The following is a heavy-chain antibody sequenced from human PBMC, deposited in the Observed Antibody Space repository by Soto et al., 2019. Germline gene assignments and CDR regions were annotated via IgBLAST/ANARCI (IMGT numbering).Heavy chain of an antibody. CDR1: GGTFSSYA. Sequence: GASVKVSCKASGGTFSSYAISWVRQAPGQGLEWMGGIIPIFGTANYAQKFQGRVTITADESTSTAYMELSSLRSEDTAVYYCARGDPRGYSYGYRTQVFGHFDYWGQGTLVTVSS. CDR3: ARGDPRGYSYGYRTQVFGHFDY. V-gene: IGHV1-69*13. D-gene: IGHD5-18*01. J-gene: IGHJ4*02. CDR2: IIPIFGTA.